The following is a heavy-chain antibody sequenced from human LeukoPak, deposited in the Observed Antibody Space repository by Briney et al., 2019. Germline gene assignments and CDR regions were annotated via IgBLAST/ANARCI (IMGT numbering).Heavy chain of an antibody. CDR3: ARGITGSTGFDP. CDR2: IYTSGST. D-gene: IGHD1-14*01. Sequence: SETLSLTCAVSGGSITGQYWTWIRQPAGKGLEWIGRIYTSGSTTYNPALKSRVTMSVDTSNNQFSLKLTSVTAADTAVYYCARGITGSTGFDPWGQGSLVTVSS. V-gene: IGHV4-4*07. J-gene: IGHJ5*02. CDR1: GGSITGQY.